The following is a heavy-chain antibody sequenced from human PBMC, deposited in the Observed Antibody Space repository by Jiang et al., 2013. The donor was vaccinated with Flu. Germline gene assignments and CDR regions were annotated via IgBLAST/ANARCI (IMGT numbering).Heavy chain of an antibody. CDR3: ARDLGFRYCSGGSCYSSAFDI. CDR1: GDSVSSNSAA. CDR2: TYYRSKWYN. J-gene: IGHJ3*02. V-gene: IGHV6-1*01. D-gene: IGHD2-15*01. Sequence: QTLSLTCAISGDSVSSNSAAWNWIRQSPSRGLEWLGRTYYRSKWYNDYAVSVKSRITINPDTSKNQFSLQLNSVTPEDTAVYYCARDLGFRYCSGGSCYSSAFDIWGQGTMVTVSS.